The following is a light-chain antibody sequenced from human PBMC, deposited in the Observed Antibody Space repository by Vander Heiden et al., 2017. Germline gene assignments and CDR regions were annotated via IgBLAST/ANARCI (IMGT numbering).Light chain of an antibody. CDR2: AAS. CDR3: QQSYSTPWA. Sequence: DIQMTQSPSPLSASVGDRVTITCRASQSISSYLNWYQQKPGRAPKLLIYAASSLQSGVASRFSGSGSGTDFTLTISSLQPEDFATYYCQQSYSTPWAFGQGTKVEIK. V-gene: IGKV1-39*01. CDR1: QSISSY. J-gene: IGKJ1*01.